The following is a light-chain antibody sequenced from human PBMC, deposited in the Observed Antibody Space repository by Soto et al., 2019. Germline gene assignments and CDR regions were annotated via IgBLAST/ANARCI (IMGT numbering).Light chain of an antibody. CDR3: PAWDSSTVV. V-gene: IGLV3-1*01. CDR1: KLGDQY. J-gene: IGLJ2*01. Sequence: SYELTQPPSVSVSPGQTASITCSGAKLGDQYACWYQQKPGQSPVMVIYQDSKRPSGIPERFSGSNSRNTATLTISVTQAMDEADYYCPAWDSSTVVFGGGTKLTVL. CDR2: QDS.